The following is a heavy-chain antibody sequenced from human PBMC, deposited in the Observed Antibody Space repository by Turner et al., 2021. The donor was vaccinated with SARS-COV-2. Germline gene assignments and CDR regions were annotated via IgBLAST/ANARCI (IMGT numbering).Heavy chain of an antibody. CDR3: ARLMDTAMDYYGTDV. CDR2: IYYSGSS. CDR1: GGSISSSSYY. J-gene: IGHJ6*02. Sequence: QLQLQDSGPGLVKPSETLSLTRTVFGGSISSSSYYWGWIRQLPGKGLYWIGNIYYSGSSYYNPSLKSRVTISVDPSKSQLSLKLTSVAAADTDVYYCARLMDTAMDYYGTDVWGQGTTVTVSS. D-gene: IGHD5-18*01. V-gene: IGHV4-39*01.